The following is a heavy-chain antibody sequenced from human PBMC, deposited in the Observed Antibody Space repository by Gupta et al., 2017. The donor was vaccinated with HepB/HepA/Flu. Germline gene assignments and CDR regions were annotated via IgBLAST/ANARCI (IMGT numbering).Heavy chain of an antibody. CDR2: IKQDGTEK. D-gene: IGHD3-10*01. CDR3: ARFYVGSGLQDLDY. Sequence: EVQLVESGGGLVQPGGSLRLSCAASGFTFSRYWMTWVRQAPGKGLEWVANIKQDGTEKYYVDTLKGRFTISRDNAKNSLYLQMNSLSAEDTAVYYCARFYVGSGLQDLDYWGQGTLVTVSS. J-gene: IGHJ4*02. V-gene: IGHV3-7*01. CDR1: GFTFSRYW.